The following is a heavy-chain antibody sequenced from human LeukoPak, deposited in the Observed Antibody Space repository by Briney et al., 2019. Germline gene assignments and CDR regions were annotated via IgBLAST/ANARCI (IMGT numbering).Heavy chain of an antibody. Sequence: GGSLRLSCAASGFTFSNYGMKWVRQAPGKGLEWVSYISSSGNTIYYADSVKGRFTISRDNAKNSLFLQMNSLRAEDAAVYYCARGTLIQLWLIDYWGQGTLVTVSS. V-gene: IGHV3-48*01. CDR2: ISSSGNTI. CDR3: ARGTLIQLWLIDY. CDR1: GFTFSNYG. D-gene: IGHD5-18*01. J-gene: IGHJ4*02.